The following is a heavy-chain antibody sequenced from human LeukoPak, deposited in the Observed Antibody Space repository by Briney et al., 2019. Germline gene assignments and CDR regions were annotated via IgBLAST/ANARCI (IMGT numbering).Heavy chain of an antibody. J-gene: IGHJ4*02. D-gene: IGHD4-17*01. V-gene: IGHV4-59*01. CDR2: IYYSGST. CDR3: ARSYDYGDVDC. Sequence: PSETLSLTCTVSGGSISSYYWSWIRQPPGKGLEWIGYIYYSGSTNYNPSLKSRVTISVDTSKNQFSLKLSSVTAADTAVYYCARSYDYGDVDCWGQGTLVTVSS. CDR1: GGSISSYY.